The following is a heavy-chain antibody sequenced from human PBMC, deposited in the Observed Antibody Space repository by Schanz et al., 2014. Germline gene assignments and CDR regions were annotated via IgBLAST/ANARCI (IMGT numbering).Heavy chain of an antibody. J-gene: IGHJ4*02. V-gene: IGHV7-4-1*02. CDR3: AREDYLDSSGYSCGY. CDR1: GYTFSNYG. CDR2: IYNGHP. Sequence: QVQLVQSGAEVKKPGASVKISCQASGYTFSNYGISWVRQAPGQGFEWMGWIYNGHPTYAQAFTGRFVFSMDTSVSTAYLQISSLKAEDTAVYYCAREDYLDSSGYSCGYWGQGTLVTVSS. D-gene: IGHD3-22*01.